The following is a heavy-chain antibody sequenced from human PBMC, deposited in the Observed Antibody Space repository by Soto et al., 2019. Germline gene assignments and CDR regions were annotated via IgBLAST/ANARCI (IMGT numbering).Heavy chain of an antibody. CDR3: ARGRGYYYGRSGYYFDQ. Sequence: QVQLRESGPGLVKPSQTLSLTCTVSGDSITRGDYYSRWIRQPPGKGLEWSGYKHLNGSTYYNPALKSRVTISVDTSRNQFSLKRSSVTAADTAVYYCARGRGYYYGRSGYYFDQWGQGALVTVSS. CDR2: KHLNGST. D-gene: IGHD3-22*01. CDR1: GDSITRGDYY. V-gene: IGHV4-30-4*01. J-gene: IGHJ4*02.